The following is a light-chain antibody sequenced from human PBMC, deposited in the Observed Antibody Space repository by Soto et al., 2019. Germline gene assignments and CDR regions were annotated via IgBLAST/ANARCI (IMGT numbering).Light chain of an antibody. J-gene: IGLJ1*01. V-gene: IGLV2-14*01. CDR2: DVS. CDR1: SSDVGGYNY. Sequence: QSALTQPASESGSPGQSITISYTGTSSDVGGYNYVSWYQQHPGKAPKLMIYDVSNRPSGVSNRFSGSKSGNTASLTISGLQAEDEADYYCSSYTSSSTLEVFGTG. CDR3: SSYTSSSTLEV.